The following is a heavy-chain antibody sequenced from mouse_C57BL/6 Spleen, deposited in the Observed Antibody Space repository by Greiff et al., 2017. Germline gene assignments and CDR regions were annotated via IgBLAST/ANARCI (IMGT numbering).Heavy chain of an antibody. CDR1: GYTFTDYN. CDR3: ARSYYSNHAY. D-gene: IGHD2-5*01. V-gene: IGHV1-18*01. J-gene: IGHJ3*01. CDR2: INPNNGGT. Sequence: EVQLQQSGPELVKPGASVKIPCKASGYTFTDYNMDWVKQSHGKSLEWIGDINPNNGGTIYNQKFKGKATLTVDKSSSTAYMELRSLTSEDTAVYYCARSYYSNHAYWGQGTLVTVSA.